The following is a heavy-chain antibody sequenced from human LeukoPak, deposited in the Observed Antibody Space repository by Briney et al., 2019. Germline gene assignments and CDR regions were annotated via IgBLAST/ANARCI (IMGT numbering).Heavy chain of an antibody. V-gene: IGHV1-8*01. D-gene: IGHD7-27*01. J-gene: IGHJ5*02. CDR2: MNPNSGNT. Sequence: ASVKVSCKASGYTFTSYDINWVRQATGPGLEWMGWMNPNSGNTGYAQKFQGRVTMTRNTSISTAYMELSSLRSEDTAVYYCARVGTRGPWFDPWGQGTLVTVSS. CDR3: ARVGTRGPWFDP. CDR1: GYTFTSYD.